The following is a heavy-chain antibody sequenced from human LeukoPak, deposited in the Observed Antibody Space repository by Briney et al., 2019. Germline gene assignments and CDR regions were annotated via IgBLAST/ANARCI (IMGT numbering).Heavy chain of an antibody. D-gene: IGHD2-8*01. CDR3: TRVGQSYSTSGQALDH. J-gene: IGHJ4*02. V-gene: IGHV3-48*03. CDR2: ISGSADTA. CDR1: GFTFSTYE. Sequence: GGSLRLSCAVSGFTFSTYEINWVRQAPGKGLEWISYISGSADTAYYADSVKGRFTMSRDNARNSLYLQMNSLGAEDTAVYYCTRVGQSYSTSGQALDHWGQGTLVTVSS.